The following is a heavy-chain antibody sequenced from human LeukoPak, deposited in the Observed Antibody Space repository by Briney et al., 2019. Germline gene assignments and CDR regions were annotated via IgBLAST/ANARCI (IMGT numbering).Heavy chain of an antibody. CDR2: ISIGSDNI. CDR3: APDFNRGGRDHY. V-gene: IGHV3-48*02. J-gene: IGHJ4*02. D-gene: IGHD2-15*01. Sequence: QPGGSLRLSCAASGFSLSSYSMNWVRQAPGKGLEWVSFISIGSDNIHYADSVRGRFTISRDNAKNSLYLEMNSLRDEDTAVYYCAPDFNRGGRDHYWGQGTLVTVSS. CDR1: GFSLSSYS.